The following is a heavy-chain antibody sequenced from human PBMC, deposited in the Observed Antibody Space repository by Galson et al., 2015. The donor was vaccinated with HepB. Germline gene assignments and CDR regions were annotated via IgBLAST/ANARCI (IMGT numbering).Heavy chain of an antibody. V-gene: IGHV3-23*01. CDR1: GFTFRNYA. Sequence: SLRLSCAASGFTFRNYAMSWVRQAPGKGLEWVSTISGRGDDTHYADSVQGRFTISRDNSKNTLYLQIGSLRADDTAVYYCAMGRQLGGGYWGRGTLVTVSS. J-gene: IGHJ4*02. D-gene: IGHD6-13*01. CDR3: AMGRQLGGGY. CDR2: ISGRGDDT.